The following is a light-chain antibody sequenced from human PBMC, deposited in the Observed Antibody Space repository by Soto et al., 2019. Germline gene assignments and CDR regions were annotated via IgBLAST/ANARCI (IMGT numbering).Light chain of an antibody. CDR1: SSDVGGYNY. CDR2: DVS. CDR3: SSYASSSTLL. J-gene: IGLJ2*01. Sequence: QSALTQPASVSGSPGQSITISCTGTSSDVGGYNYVSWYQPHPGKAPKLMIYDVSNRPSGVSNRFSGSRSGNTASLTISGLQAEDEADYYCSSYASSSTLLFGGGTKVTVL. V-gene: IGLV2-14*03.